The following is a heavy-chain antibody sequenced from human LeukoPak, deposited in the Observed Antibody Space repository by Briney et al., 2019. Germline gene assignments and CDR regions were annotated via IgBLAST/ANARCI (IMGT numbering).Heavy chain of an antibody. CDR1: GYSFTSYW. Sequence: GESLKISCKGSGYSFTSYWIGWVRQMPGEGLEWMGIIYPGDSDTRYSPSFQGQVTISADKSISTAYLQWSSLKASDTAMYYCAVISGSYFYYFDYWGQGTLVTVSS. J-gene: IGHJ4*02. V-gene: IGHV5-51*01. D-gene: IGHD1-26*01. CDR3: AVISGSYFYYFDY. CDR2: IYPGDSDT.